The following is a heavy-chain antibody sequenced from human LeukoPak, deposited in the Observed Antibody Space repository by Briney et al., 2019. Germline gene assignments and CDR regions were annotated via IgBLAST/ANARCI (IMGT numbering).Heavy chain of an antibody. CDR3: ARDLGGEDAFDI. Sequence: PGGSLRLSCAASGFTFTSYSMNWVRQAPGKGLEWVSSISSSSSYIYYADSVEGRFTISRDNANNSLYLQMNSLRAEDTAMYYCARDLGGEDAFDIWGQGTMVTVSS. CDR2: ISSSSSYI. J-gene: IGHJ3*02. CDR1: GFTFTSYS. D-gene: IGHD2-15*01. V-gene: IGHV3-21*01.